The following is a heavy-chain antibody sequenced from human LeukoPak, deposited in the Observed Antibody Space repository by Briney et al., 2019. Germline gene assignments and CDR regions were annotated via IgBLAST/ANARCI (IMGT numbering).Heavy chain of an antibody. CDR3: ARDRRGPYYYMDV. J-gene: IGHJ6*03. CDR1: GGSISSSSYY. V-gene: IGHV4-39*02. Sequence: PSETLSLTCTVSGGSISSSSYYWGWIRQPPGKGLEWIGSIYYSGSTYYNPSLKSRVTISVDTSKNQFSLKLSSVTAADTAVYYCARDRRGPYYYMDVWGKGTTVTISS. CDR2: IYYSGST.